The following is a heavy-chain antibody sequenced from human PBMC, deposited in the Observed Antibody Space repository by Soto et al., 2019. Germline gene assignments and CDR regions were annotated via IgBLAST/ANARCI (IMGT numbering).Heavy chain of an antibody. V-gene: IGHV1-69*01. Sequence: QVQLVQSGSEVKEPGSSVKVSCKAFGGTFSSYAICWVRQAPGQGLEWMGGIIPMFDSTNYAQKFQGRVTITADESTSTAFMELSSLRCEDTAVYYCARRVVVTSVRDIAYSYYGLDVWGQGTTVTVSS. J-gene: IGHJ6*02. CDR2: IIPMFDST. CDR1: GGTFSSYA. CDR3: ARRVVVTSVRDIAYSYYGLDV. D-gene: IGHD2-21*02.